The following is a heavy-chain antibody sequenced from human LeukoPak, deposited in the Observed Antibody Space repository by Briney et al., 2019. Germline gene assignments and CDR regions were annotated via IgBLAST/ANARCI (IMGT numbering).Heavy chain of an antibody. V-gene: IGHV4-34*01. CDR1: GGSFSVYY. CDR2: INHSGST. CDR3: ARGGWLRKRSFDY. Sequence: SETLSLTCAVYGGSFSVYYWSWIRQPPGKGLEWIGEINHSGSTNYNPSLKSRVTISVDTSKNQFSLKLSSVTAADTAVYYCARGGWLRKRSFDYWGQGTLVTVSS. J-gene: IGHJ4*02. D-gene: IGHD5-12*01.